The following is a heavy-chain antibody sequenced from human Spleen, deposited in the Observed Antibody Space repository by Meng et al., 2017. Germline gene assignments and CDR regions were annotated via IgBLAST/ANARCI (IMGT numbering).Heavy chain of an antibody. CDR2: INHSGST. CDR1: GGSFSDSY. V-gene: IGHV4-34*01. D-gene: IGHD4-11*01. Sequence: QVQLQQWGAVLLKPSETLSLTFFGSGGSFSDSYWSWIRQPPGKGLEWIGEINHSGSTNYNPSLESRATISVDTSQNNLSLKLSSVTAADSAVYYCARGPTTMAHDFDYWGQGTLVTVSS. J-gene: IGHJ4*02. CDR3: ARGPTTMAHDFDY.